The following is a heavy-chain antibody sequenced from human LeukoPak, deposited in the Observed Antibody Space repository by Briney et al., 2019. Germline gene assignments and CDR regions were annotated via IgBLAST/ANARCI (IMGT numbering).Heavy chain of an antibody. V-gene: IGHV3-23*01. CDR2: ISGSGGST. D-gene: IGHD3-3*01. J-gene: IGHJ4*02. Sequence: GGSLRLSCAASGFTFSSYGMHWVRQAPGKGLEWVSAISGSGGSTYYADSVKGRFTTSRDNSKNTLYLQMNSLRAEDTAVYCCAKEELRFFDWGQGTLVTVSS. CDR3: AKEELRFFD. CDR1: GFTFSSYG.